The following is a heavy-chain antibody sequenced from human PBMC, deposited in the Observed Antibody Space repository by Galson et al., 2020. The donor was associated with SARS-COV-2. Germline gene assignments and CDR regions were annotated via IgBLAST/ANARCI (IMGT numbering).Heavy chain of an antibody. CDR3: ARHVDSSAGSGP. Sequence: GESLKISCKASGDTFSGYYISWVRQAPGQGLEWAGWINPHTGGIYYTQKFEGRVTMTTDTSISTAYMELSRLRSDDTAVFYCARHVDSSAGSGPWGQGTVVTVSS. J-gene: IGHJ5*02. CDR1: GDTFSGYY. D-gene: IGHD6-19*01. CDR2: INPHTGGI. V-gene: IGHV1-2*02.